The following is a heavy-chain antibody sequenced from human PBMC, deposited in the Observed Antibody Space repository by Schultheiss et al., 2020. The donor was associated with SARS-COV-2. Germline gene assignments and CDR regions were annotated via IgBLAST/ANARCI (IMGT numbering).Heavy chain of an antibody. D-gene: IGHD5-24*01. J-gene: IGHJ3*02. CDR1: GFTFSSYW. CDR3: ARASRDGYPDAFDI. Sequence: GSLRLSCAASGFTFSSYWMSWVRQAPGKGLEWVANIKQDGSEKDYVDSVKGRFTISRDNAKNSLYLQMNSLRAADTALYYCARASRDGYPDAFDIWGQGTMVTVSS. V-gene: IGHV3-7*03. CDR2: IKQDGSEK.